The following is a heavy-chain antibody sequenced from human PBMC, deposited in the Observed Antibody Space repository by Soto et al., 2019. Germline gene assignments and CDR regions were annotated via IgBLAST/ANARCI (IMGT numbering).Heavy chain of an antibody. Sequence: GGSLRLSCAVSRFTFSHYAMSWVRQAPGKGLEWVSTIGGSGDYSYYADSVKGRFIISRDNSKNTLYLQMNSLTAEDTAVYYCAKDSDFYDSTLYFDYWGQGTLVTVSS. CDR2: IGGSGDYS. D-gene: IGHD3-22*01. V-gene: IGHV3-23*01. J-gene: IGHJ4*02. CDR1: RFTFSHYA. CDR3: AKDSDFYDSTLYFDY.